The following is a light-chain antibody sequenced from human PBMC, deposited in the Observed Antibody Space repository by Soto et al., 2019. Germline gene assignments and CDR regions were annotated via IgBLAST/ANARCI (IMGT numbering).Light chain of an antibody. CDR2: DAS. Sequence: DIQMTRSPSSLSASVGDRVTITCQASQDITNYLNWYQQKPGKAPKLLIYDASKLETGVPSRFIGSGSGTDFALTISSLQPDDTATYYCQQYNNLPFTFGPGTKVDL. CDR3: QQYNNLPFT. V-gene: IGKV1-33*01. J-gene: IGKJ3*01. CDR1: QDITNY.